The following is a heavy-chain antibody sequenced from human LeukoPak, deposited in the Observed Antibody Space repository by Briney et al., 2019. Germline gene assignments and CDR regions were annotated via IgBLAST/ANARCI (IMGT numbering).Heavy chain of an antibody. CDR1: GYTFTSYG. CDR3: ARDGPYDYVWGSYRGSATFDY. D-gene: IGHD3-16*02. CDR2: ISAYNGNT. Sequence: GASVKVSCKASGYTFTSYGISWVRQAPGQRLEWMGWISAYNGNTNYAQKLQGRVTMTTDTSTSTAYMELRSLRSDDTAVYYCARDGPYDYVWGSYRGSATFDYWGQGTLVTVSS. J-gene: IGHJ4*02. V-gene: IGHV1-18*01.